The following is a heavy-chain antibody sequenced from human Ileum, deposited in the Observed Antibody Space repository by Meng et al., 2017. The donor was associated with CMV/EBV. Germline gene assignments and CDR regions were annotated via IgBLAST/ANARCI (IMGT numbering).Heavy chain of an antibody. V-gene: IGHV3-30-3*01. CDR1: GVTFGSYA. CDR2: ISHDGGNM. D-gene: IGHD3-10*01. J-gene: IGHJ6*03. Sequence: AGVVVQPARSCGAALAASGVTFGSYAFHWVSRAPVKGLGWVAVISHDGGNMFYTDSVKGRFTISRDDPKNTLYLQMNTLRPVDTAGYYCARSFGSCRGLHHYMDVWGRGTMVTVFS. CDR3: ARSFGSCRGLHHYMDV.